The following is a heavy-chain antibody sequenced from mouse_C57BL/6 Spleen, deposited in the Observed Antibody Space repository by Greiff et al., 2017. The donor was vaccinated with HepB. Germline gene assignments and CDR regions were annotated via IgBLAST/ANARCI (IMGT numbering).Heavy chain of an antibody. CDR2: IDPSDSYT. CDR3: ARGADGYYFDY. J-gene: IGHJ2*01. Sequence: QVQLQQPGAELVKPGASVKVSCKASGYTFTSYWMHWVKQRPGQGLEWIGVIDPSDSYTNYNQKFKGKATLTVDTSSSTAYMQLSSLTSEDSAVYYCARGADGYYFDYWGQGTTLTVSS. V-gene: IGHV1-59*01. CDR1: GYTFTSYW. D-gene: IGHD2-3*01.